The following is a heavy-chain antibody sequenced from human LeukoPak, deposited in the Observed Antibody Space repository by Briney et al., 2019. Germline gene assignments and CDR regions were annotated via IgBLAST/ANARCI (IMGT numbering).Heavy chain of an antibody. CDR3: ARQFGPAAIRGTLKYYFDY. D-gene: IGHD2-2*01. V-gene: IGHV1-69*13. CDR2: IIPIFGTA. CDR1: GGTFSSYA. Sequence: GASVKVSCKASGGTFSSYAISWVRQAPGQGLEWMGGIIPIFGTANYAQKFQGRVTITADESTSTAYMELSSLRSEDTAVYYCARQFGPAAIRGTLKYYFDYWGQGTLVTVSS. J-gene: IGHJ4*02.